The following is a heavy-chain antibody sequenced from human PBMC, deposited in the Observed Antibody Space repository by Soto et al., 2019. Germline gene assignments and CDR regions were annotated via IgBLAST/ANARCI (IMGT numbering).Heavy chain of an antibody. CDR3: ARAPLNYDSSGYHFDY. J-gene: IGHJ4*02. CDR2: SSGSGGST. V-gene: IGHV3-23*01. Sequence: GGSLRLSCAASGFTFGSYALSWVRQAPGKGLEWVSASSGSGGSTYYADSVKGRFTISRDNSKNTLYLQMNSLRAEDTAVYYCARAPLNYDSSGYHFDYWGQGTLVTVSS. CDR1: GFTFGSYA. D-gene: IGHD3-22*01.